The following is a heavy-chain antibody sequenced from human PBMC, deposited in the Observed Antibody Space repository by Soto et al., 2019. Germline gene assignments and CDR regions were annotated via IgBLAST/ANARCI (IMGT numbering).Heavy chain of an antibody. D-gene: IGHD2-8*02. Sequence: SETLSLTCAVSGGSISSGGYSWSWIRQPPGKGLEWIGYIYHSGSTYYNQSLKSRVTISVDRSKNQFSMKLSSVTAADTAVYYCAGWWAGPKYGRAAPPEHVNDYWGQGTLVTVSS. V-gene: IGHV4-30-2*01. J-gene: IGHJ4*02. CDR2: IYHSGST. CDR1: GGSISSGGYS. CDR3: AGWWAGPKYGRAAPPEHVNDY.